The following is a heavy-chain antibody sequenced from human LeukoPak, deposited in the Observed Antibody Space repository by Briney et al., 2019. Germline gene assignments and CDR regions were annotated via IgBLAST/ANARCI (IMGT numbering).Heavy chain of an antibody. V-gene: IGHV3-66*01. J-gene: IGHJ4*02. D-gene: IGHD3-9*01. CDR1: GFTVSSNY. CDR3: VRGFRDIPY. CDR2: IYSGGRT. Sequence: GGSLRLSCAASGFTVSSNYMSWVRQAPGKGLEGVAVIYSGGRTYYTDSVKGRFPPSRDNSKNPLYLQMHRLRAEGTAVNYCVRGFRDIPYWGQGTLVTVPS.